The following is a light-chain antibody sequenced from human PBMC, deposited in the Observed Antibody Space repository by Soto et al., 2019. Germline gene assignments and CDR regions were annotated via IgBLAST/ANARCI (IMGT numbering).Light chain of an antibody. Sequence: EIVLTQSPATLSLSPGESATLSCRATRRVSSYLAWYQQKPGQAPRLLVYDASSRPTDIPARFSGSGSGTEFTLTISSLEPEDFATYYCQQLKSYPLTFGGGTKVDIK. V-gene: IGKV3-11*01. CDR3: QQLKSYPLT. CDR1: RRVSSY. J-gene: IGKJ4*01. CDR2: DAS.